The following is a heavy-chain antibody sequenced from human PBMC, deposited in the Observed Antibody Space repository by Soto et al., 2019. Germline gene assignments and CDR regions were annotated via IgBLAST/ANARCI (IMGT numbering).Heavy chain of an antibody. Sequence: SVKVSCKASGGTFSSYAISWVRQAPGQGLEWMGGIIPIFGTANYAQKFQGRVTITADKSTSTAYMELSSLRSEDTAVYYCARESGGSYYFDYWGQGTLVTVSS. D-gene: IGHD1-26*01. J-gene: IGHJ4*02. CDR2: IIPIFGTA. CDR1: GGTFSSYA. V-gene: IGHV1-69*06. CDR3: ARESGGSYYFDY.